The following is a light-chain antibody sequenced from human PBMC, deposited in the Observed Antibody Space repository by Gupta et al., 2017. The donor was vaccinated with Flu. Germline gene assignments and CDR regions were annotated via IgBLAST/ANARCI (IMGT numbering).Light chain of an antibody. V-gene: IGLV2-23*01. CDR3: CSYAGSSTFV. CDR1: SSDVGSYNL. J-gene: IGLJ1*01. CDR2: EGS. Sequence: SPPLQPPSVSWSPAPSITISCTGTSSDVGSYNLVSWYQQHPGKAPKLMIYEGSKRPSGVSNRFSGSKSGNTASLTISGLQAEDEADYYGCSYAGSSTFVFGTGTKVTVL.